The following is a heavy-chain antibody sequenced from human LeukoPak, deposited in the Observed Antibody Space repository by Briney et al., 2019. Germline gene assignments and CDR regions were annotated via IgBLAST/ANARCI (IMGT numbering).Heavy chain of an antibody. V-gene: IGHV3-23*01. CDR2: IRGGGSST. J-gene: IGHJ2*01. D-gene: IGHD1-26*01. Sequence: GGSLRLSCAASGFIFSTYGMGWVRQAPGKGLEWVSGIRGGGSSTWYADFVKGRFTISRDDSKNTLYLQMNSLRDEDTAVYYCAKEGVQIPTDWYSDLWGRGTLVTVSS. CDR1: GFIFSTYG. CDR3: AKEGVQIPTDWYSDL.